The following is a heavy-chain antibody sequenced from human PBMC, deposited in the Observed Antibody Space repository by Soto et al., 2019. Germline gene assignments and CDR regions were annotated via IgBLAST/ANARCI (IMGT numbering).Heavy chain of an antibody. CDR1: GYNFTNFW. J-gene: IGHJ4*02. CDR2: FYPGDSDS. Sequence: GESLKISCKGSGYNFTNFWIGWVRQMPGKGLEWMGIFYPGDSDSRYSPSFQGQVTFSADRSISTAYLQWTSLKASDTAMYYCARLHSSSEPLPFDYWGQGTLVTVSS. V-gene: IGHV5-51*01. D-gene: IGHD6-13*01. CDR3: ARLHSSSEPLPFDY.